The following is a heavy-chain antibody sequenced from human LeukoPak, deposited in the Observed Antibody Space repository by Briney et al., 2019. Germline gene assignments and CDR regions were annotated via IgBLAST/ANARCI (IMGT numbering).Heavy chain of an antibody. V-gene: IGHV3-23*01. Sequence: HPGGSLRLSCAASGFTFSSYRITWVRQAPGKGLEWVPVINAGGAATNYTASVRGRFTISSDNSKNTVTLQLTSLKAKDTAVYYFARAAVGVKAFDIWGEGRMVTVSS. J-gene: IGHJ3*02. D-gene: IGHD1-26*01. CDR3: ARAAVGVKAFDI. CDR2: INAGGAAT. CDR1: GFTFSSYR.